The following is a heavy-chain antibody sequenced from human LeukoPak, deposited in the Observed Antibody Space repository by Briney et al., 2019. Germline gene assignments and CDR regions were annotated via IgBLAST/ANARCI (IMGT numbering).Heavy chain of an antibody. V-gene: IGHV3-23*01. CDR1: GFTFSSYA. CDR3: AKDGICCGGDCYSYFDY. CDR2: ISGSGGST. D-gene: IGHD2-21*02. Sequence: GGSLRLSCAASGFTFSSYAMSWVRQAPGKGLEWVSAISGSGGSTYYADSVKGRFTISRDNSKNTLYLQMNSLRAEDTAVYYCAKDGICCGGDCYSYFDYWGQGTLVTVSS. J-gene: IGHJ4*02.